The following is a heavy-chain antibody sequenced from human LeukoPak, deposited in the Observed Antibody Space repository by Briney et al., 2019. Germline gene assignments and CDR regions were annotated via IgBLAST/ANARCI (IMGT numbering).Heavy chain of an antibody. Sequence: SETLSLTCTVSGGSVSSGSYYWSWIRQPPGKGLEWIGYIYYSGSINYNPSLKSRVTISVDTSKNQFSLKLSSVTAADTAVYYCARLPGDDYGDYWGQGTLVTVSS. D-gene: IGHD3-16*01. CDR2: IYYSGSI. J-gene: IGHJ4*02. V-gene: IGHV4-61*01. CDR1: GGSVSSGSYY. CDR3: ARLPGDDYGDY.